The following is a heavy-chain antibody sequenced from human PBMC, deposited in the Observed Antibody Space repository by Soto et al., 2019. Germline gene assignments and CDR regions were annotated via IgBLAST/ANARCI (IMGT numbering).Heavy chain of an antibody. J-gene: IGHJ6*02. CDR1: GAPITTTKW. D-gene: IGHD3-16*01. CDR3: ATQTISYTWGV. Sequence: QVQLQESGPGLVKPSETLSLTCTVSGAPITTTKWWAWVRLPPGKGLEWIGELSLDDERSSNPSLEGRFTMALDKTNNHFSLKLTSVTAADTAIYYCATQTISYTWGVWGRGTSVTVSS. V-gene: IGHV4-4*02. CDR2: LSLDDER.